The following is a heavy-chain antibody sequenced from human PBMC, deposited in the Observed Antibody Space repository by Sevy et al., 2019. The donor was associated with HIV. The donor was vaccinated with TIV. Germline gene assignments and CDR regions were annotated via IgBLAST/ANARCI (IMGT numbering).Heavy chain of an antibody. CDR3: TTGMAGCYDSRGYYYEDDYFDY. D-gene: IGHD3-22*01. CDR2: IKSKTDGGTT. Sequence: GGSLRLSCAASGFTFSNAWMSWVRQAPGKGLEWVGRIKSKTDGGTTDYAAPVKGRFTISRDDSKNTLYLQMNSLKTEDTAVYYCTTGMAGCYDSRGYYYEDDYFDYWGQGTLVTVSS. V-gene: IGHV3-15*01. J-gene: IGHJ4*02. CDR1: GFTFSNAW.